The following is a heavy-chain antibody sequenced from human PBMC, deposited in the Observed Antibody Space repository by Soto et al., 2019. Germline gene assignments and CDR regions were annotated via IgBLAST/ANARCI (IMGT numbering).Heavy chain of an antibody. Sequence: QVQLVQSGAEVKKPGSLVKVSCKASGGTFSSYAISWVRQAPGQGLEWMGGIIPIFGTANYAQKFQGRVTITADEATSTAYMELSSLRSEDTAVYYCAREGDYGDYFDYWGQGTLVTVSS. J-gene: IGHJ4*02. V-gene: IGHV1-69*01. CDR2: IIPIFGTA. D-gene: IGHD4-17*01. CDR1: GGTFSSYA. CDR3: AREGDYGDYFDY.